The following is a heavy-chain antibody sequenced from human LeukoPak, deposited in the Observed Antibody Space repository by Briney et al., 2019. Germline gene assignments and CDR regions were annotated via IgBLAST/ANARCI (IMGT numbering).Heavy chain of an antibody. D-gene: IGHD2-2*03. J-gene: IGHJ4*02. CDR2: ISYDGSNK. V-gene: IGHV3-30*03. CDR3: AREAVDIVVVPAATPDY. Sequence: QPGRSLRLSCAASGFTFSSYGMHWVRQAPGKGLEWVAVISYDGSNKYYADSVKGRFTISRDNSKNTLYLQMNSLRAEDTAVYYCAREAVDIVVVPAATPDYWGQGTLVTVSS. CDR1: GFTFSSYG.